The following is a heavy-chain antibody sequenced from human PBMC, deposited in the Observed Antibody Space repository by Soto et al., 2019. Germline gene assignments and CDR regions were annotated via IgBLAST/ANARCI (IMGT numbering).Heavy chain of an antibody. CDR3: ARVSNSYCSGGSCYSGIYYYYYYMDV. CDR2: IYYSGST. CDR1: GGSISSGGYY. J-gene: IGHJ6*03. V-gene: IGHV4-31*03. D-gene: IGHD2-15*01. Sequence: PSETLSLTCTVSGGSISSGGYYWSWIRQHPGKGLEWIGYIYYSGSTYYNTSLKSRVTISVDTSKNQFSLKLSSVTAADTAVYYCARVSNSYCSGGSCYSGIYYYYYYMDVWGKGTTVTVSS.